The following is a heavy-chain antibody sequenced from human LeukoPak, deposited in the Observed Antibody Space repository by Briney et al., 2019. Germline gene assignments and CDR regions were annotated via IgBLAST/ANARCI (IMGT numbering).Heavy chain of an antibody. CDR3: ARGSTGI. V-gene: IGHV3-7*01. CDR2: IKQDGSEK. J-gene: IGHJ3*02. Sequence: GGSLRLSCAASGVAFESYWMSVGRQAPRKGLKWVANIKQDGSEKYYVDSVKGRFTISRDNAKNSLYLQMNSLRAEDTAVYYCARGSTGIWGQGTMVTVPS. D-gene: IGHD2-8*02. CDR1: GVAFESYW.